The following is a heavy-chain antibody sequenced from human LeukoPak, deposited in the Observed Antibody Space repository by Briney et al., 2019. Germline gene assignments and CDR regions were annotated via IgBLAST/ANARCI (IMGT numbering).Heavy chain of an antibody. V-gene: IGHV4-59*12. Sequence: SETLSLTCTVSGGSISSYYWSWIRQPPGKGLEWIGYIYYSGNTNYNPSLKSRVTISVDTSKNQFSLKLSSVTAADTAVYYCASTHCASPSCYSYYYSGLDVWGQGTTVIVSS. CDR1: GGSISSYY. J-gene: IGHJ6*02. CDR2: IYYSGNT. CDR3: ASTHCASPSCYSYYYSGLDV. D-gene: IGHD2-2*01.